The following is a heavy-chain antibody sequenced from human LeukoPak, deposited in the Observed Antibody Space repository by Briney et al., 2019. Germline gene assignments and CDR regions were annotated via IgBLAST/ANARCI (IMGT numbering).Heavy chain of an antibody. V-gene: IGHV3-7*01. D-gene: IGHD3-16*02. Sequence: GGSLRLPCAASGFTFGAYWMSRFRQAPGKGPEWVASIKDDGSAQFYVDSLEGRFTISRDNAKNTLYLQMDTMRVEDTAVYYCARHIVGEKNFDYWSQGTLVTVSS. CDR3: ARHIVGEKNFDY. J-gene: IGHJ4*02. CDR1: GFTFGAYW. CDR2: IKDDGSAQ.